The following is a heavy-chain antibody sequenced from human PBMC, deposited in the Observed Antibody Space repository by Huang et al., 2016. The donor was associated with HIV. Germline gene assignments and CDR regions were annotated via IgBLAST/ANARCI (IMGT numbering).Heavy chain of an antibody. V-gene: IGHV3-49*03. CDR1: GFIFIDFA. D-gene: IGHD4-17*01. Sequence: QLVESGGDSVQSGRSLRLSCRGSGFIFIDFAGNWFRQSPGKGLEWIGFVRSKALGGASKSAPSVKDRFTVSRDEAKNVAFLQMDNLQVDDTAIYYCSPSGDDYFYFYMDVWGNGTTVIVS. J-gene: IGHJ6*03. CDR2: VRSKALGGAS. CDR3: SPSGDDYFYFYMDV.